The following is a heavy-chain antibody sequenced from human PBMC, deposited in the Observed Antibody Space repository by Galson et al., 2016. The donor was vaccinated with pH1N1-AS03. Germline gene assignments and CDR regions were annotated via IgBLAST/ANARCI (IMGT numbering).Heavy chain of an antibody. CDR1: GFPLSTSGVG. CDR3: ARAYYGDFADWFDP. J-gene: IGHJ5*02. V-gene: IGHV2-5*01. CDR2: IYWNDDI. D-gene: IGHD4-17*01. Sequence: PALVKPTQTLTLTCTFSGFPLSTSGVGVGWIRQAPGKALEWLAIIYWNDDIRYSPSLRNRLTITKDTSKSQVVLTMTNMDPVDTATYFCARAYYGDFADWFDPWGQGTLVTVSS.